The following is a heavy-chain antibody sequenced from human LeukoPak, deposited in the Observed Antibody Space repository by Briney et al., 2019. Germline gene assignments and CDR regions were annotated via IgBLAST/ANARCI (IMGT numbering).Heavy chain of an antibody. CDR2: IYYSGST. V-gene: IGHV4-59*01. Sequence: KPSETLSLTCTVSGGSISSYYWSWIRQPPGKGLEWIGYIYYSGSTNYNPSLKSRVTISVDTSKNQFSLKPSSVTAADTAVYYCARDVGNFNWFDPWGQGTLVTVSS. J-gene: IGHJ5*02. D-gene: IGHD4-23*01. CDR3: ARDVGNFNWFDP. CDR1: GGSISSYY.